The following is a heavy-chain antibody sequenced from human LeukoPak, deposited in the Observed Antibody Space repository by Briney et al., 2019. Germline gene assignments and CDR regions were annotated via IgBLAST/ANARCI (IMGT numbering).Heavy chain of an antibody. J-gene: IGHJ4*02. D-gene: IGHD2-2*01. CDR3: ARDSGKCTTTSCSDYLDL. CDR2: VYYSGTT. V-gene: IGHV4-38-2*02. CDR1: GYSISSGYY. Sequence: SETLSLTCTVSGYSISSGYYWGWIRQPPGKGLEWIGFVYYSGTTHYNPSLESRVTISVDVSKNQFSLKLGSVTTADTAVYYCARDSGKCTTTSCSDYLDLWGQGTLVTVSS.